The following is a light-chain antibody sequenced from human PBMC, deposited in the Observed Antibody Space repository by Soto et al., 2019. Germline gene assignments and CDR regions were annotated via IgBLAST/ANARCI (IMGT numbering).Light chain of an antibody. CDR3: QQRSNS. V-gene: IGKV3D-20*02. Sequence: EIVLTQSPGTLSLSPGERATLSCRASHTISSSYLAWYQQKPGQAPRLLMYGISRRATGIPARFSGSGSGTDFTLTISSLEPEDFAVYYCQQRSNSFGPGTKVDIK. CDR2: GIS. CDR1: HTISSSY. J-gene: IGKJ3*01.